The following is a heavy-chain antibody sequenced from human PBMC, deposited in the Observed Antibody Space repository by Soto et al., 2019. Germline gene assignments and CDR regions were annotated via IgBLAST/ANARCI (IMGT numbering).Heavy chain of an antibody. V-gene: IGHV4-31*03. D-gene: IGHD3-3*01. CDR3: ARVGDFWSGYYSAYYYYMDV. J-gene: IGHJ6*03. Sequence: SETLSLTCTVSGGSISSGGYYWSWIRQHPGKGLEWIGYIYYSGSTYYNPSLKSRVTISVDTSKNQFSLKLSSVTAADTAVYYCARVGDFWSGYYSAYYYYMDVWGKGTTVTVSS. CDR2: IYYSGST. CDR1: GGSISSGGYY.